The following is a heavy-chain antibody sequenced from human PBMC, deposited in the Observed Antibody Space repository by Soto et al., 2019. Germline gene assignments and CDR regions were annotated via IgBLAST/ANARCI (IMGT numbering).Heavy chain of an antibody. D-gene: IGHD3-22*01. V-gene: IGHV1-69*12. CDR1: GGTFSSYA. CDR3: ARGWSGYYYDSSGSVTDY. Sequence: QVQLVQSGAEVKKPGSSVKVSCKASGGTFSSYAISWVRQAPGQGLEWMGGIIPIFGTANYAQKFQGRVTSAADESTSTDDMELSSLRSEDTAVYYCARGWSGYYYDSSGSVTDYWGQGTLVTVSS. CDR2: IIPIFGTA. J-gene: IGHJ4*02.